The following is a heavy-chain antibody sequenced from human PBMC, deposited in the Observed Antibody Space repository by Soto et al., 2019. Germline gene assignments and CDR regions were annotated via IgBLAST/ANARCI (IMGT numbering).Heavy chain of an antibody. CDR2: ISYDGSNK. V-gene: IGHV3-30*18. D-gene: IGHD6-19*01. Sequence: LRLSCAASGFTFSSYGMHWVRQAPGKGLEWVAVISYDGSNKYYADSVKGRFTISRDNSKNTLYLQMNSLRAEDTAVYYCAKMAEYSSGWNAPGIDYYYGMDVWGQGTTVTVSS. J-gene: IGHJ6*02. CDR3: AKMAEYSSGWNAPGIDYYYGMDV. CDR1: GFTFSSYG.